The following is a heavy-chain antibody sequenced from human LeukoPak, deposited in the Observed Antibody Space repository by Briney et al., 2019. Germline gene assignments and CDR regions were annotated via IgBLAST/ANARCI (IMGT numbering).Heavy chain of an antibody. V-gene: IGHV1-46*01. D-gene: IGHD3-9*01. Sequence: GASVKVSCKASGYTFTSYYMHWVRQAPGQGLEWMGIINPSGGSTSYAQKFQGRVTMTRDTSTSTVYMELSSLRSEDTAVYYCARSRYDILTGYYSPGRYYYFDYWGQGTLVTVSS. CDR1: GYTFTSYY. CDR3: ARSRYDILTGYYSPGRYYYFDY. CDR2: INPSGGST. J-gene: IGHJ4*02.